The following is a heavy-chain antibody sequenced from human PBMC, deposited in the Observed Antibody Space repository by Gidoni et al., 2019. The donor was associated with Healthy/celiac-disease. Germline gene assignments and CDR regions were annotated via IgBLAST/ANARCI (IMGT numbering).Heavy chain of an antibody. CDR2: INTDGSGT. CDR3: ASLVRRELPL. D-gene: IGHD1-26*01. V-gene: IGHV3-74*01. CDR1: GFTFSSYW. Sequence: EVQLVESGGGLVQPGGSLRLSCAASGFTFSSYWMHWVRQAPGKGRVWVSRINTDGSGTSYADSVKGRFTISRDNAKNTLYLQMNSLRAEDTAVYYCASLVRRELPLWGQGTVVTVSS. J-gene: IGHJ4*02.